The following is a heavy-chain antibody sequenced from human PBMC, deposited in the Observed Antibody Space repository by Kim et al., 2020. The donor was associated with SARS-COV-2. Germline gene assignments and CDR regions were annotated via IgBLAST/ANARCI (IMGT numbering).Heavy chain of an antibody. J-gene: IGHJ6*02. CDR2: IWYDGSNK. D-gene: IGHD3-16*02. CDR3: AKDGGRDGYDYIWGSYRPNYYYYGMDV. V-gene: IGHV3-33*06. Sequence: GGSLRRSCAASGFTFSSYGMHWVRQAPGKGLEWVAVIWYDGSNKNYADSVKGRFTISRDNSKNTLYLQMNSLRAEDTAVYYCAKDGGRDGYDYIWGSYRPNYYYYGMDVWGQGTTVTVSS. CDR1: GFTFSSYG.